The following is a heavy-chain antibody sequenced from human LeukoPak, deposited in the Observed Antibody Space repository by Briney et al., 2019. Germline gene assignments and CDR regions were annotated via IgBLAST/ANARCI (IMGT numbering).Heavy chain of an antibody. D-gene: IGHD5-12*01. CDR2: ISGSGGST. J-gene: IGHJ4*02. Sequence: GGSLRLSCAASGFTFSSYAMSWVRQAPGKGLEWVSAISGSGGSTYYADSVKGRFTISRDNSKTTLYLQMNSLRAEDTAVYYCAKTSGYDSLRCYFDYWGQGTLVTVSS. CDR3: AKTSGYDSLRCYFDY. V-gene: IGHV3-23*01. CDR1: GFTFSSYA.